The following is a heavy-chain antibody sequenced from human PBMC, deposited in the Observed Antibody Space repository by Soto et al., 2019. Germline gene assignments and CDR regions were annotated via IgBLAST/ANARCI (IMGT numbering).Heavy chain of an antibody. CDR3: ARLTRTIFGVVMYGMDV. J-gene: IGHJ6*02. D-gene: IGHD3-3*01. CDR1: GYSFTSYW. V-gene: IGHV5-10-1*01. CDR2: IDPSGSYS. Sequence: PGESLKISCKGSGYSFTSYWISWLRHIPGKGLEWMGRIDPSGSYSNYGPSFQGHVTISAAKSITTAFLQWSSLTASNTAMYYSARLTRTIFGVVMYGMDVRGPGTTVHVFS.